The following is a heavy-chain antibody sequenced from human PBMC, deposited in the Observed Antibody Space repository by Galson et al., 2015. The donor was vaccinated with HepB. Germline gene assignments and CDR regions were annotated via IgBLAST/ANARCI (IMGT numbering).Heavy chain of an antibody. CDR2: INEAGTRR. CDR3: AAAAE. Sequence: RLSCAASGFSFSNTWMSWVRQAPGKGLEWVANINEAGTRRDYVDSVKGRFTISRDNTKDSLSLQMNSLRGDDTAVYYCAAAAEWGQGTLVTVSS. J-gene: IGHJ4*02. CDR1: GFSFSNTW. V-gene: IGHV3-7*03. D-gene: IGHD6-13*01.